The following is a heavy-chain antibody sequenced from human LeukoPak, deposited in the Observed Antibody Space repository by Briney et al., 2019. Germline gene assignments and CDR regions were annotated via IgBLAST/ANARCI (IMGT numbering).Heavy chain of an antibody. CDR2: IRCDGSNK. CDR3: ASRLFFGY. V-gene: IGHV3-30*02. J-gene: IGHJ4*02. Sequence: PGGSLRLSCAASGFTFSSYGMHWVRQAPGKGLEWVAFIRCDGSNKYYADSVKGRFTISRDNSKNTLYLQMNSLRAEDTAVYYCASRLFFGYWGQGTLVTVSS. D-gene: IGHD2/OR15-2a*01. CDR1: GFTFSSYG.